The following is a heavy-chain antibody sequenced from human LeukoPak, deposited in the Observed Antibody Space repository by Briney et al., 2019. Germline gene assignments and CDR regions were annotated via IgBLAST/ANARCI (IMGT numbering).Heavy chain of an antibody. Sequence: AASVKVSCKASGYTFTSYGISWVRQAPGQGLEWMGWISAYNGNTNYAQKLQGRVTVTTDTSTSTAYMELRSLRSDDTAVYYCARIVPNYDLWSGKVPLNWFDPWGQGTLVTVSS. V-gene: IGHV1-18*01. D-gene: IGHD3-3*01. J-gene: IGHJ5*02. CDR1: GYTFTSYG. CDR3: ARIVPNYDLWSGKVPLNWFDP. CDR2: ISAYNGNT.